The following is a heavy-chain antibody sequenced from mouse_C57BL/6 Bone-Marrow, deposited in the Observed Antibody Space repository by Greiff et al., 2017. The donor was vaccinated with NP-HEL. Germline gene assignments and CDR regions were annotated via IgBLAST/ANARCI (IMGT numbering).Heavy chain of an antibody. V-gene: IGHV5-15*01. CDR1: GFTFSDYG. D-gene: IGHD1-1*01. J-gene: IGHJ4*01. CDR2: ISNLAYGT. Sequence: EVKLMESGGGLVQPGGSLKLSCAASGFTFSDYGMAWVRQAPRKGPEWVAFISNLAYGTYYADTVTGRFTISRENAKNTLYLEMSSLRSEDTAMYYCARQIHVSSYYAMDYWGQGPSVTVSS. CDR3: ARQIHVSSYYAMDY.